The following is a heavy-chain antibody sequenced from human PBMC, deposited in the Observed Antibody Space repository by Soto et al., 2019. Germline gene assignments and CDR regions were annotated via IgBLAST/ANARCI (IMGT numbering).Heavy chain of an antibody. CDR1: GNTFTNFG. D-gene: IGHD2-2*01. J-gene: IGHJ5*02. Sequence: ASVKVSCSAYGNTFTNFGVTWVRQAPGQGLEWMGWISAYTDDPNYAQKFQGRVTMTIDTSTSTAYLDLRSLTSDDTAVYYCARVIPGAEAWFDPWGQGTLVTVSS. CDR3: ARVIPGAEAWFDP. V-gene: IGHV1-18*01. CDR2: ISAYTDDP.